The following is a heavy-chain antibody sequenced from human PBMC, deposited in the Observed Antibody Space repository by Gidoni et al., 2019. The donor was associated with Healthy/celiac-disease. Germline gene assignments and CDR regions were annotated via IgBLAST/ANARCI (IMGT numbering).Heavy chain of an antibody. D-gene: IGHD3-10*01. CDR1: GFTFSNAW. V-gene: IGHV3-15*01. Sequence: EVQLVESGGGLVKPGGSLRLSCAASGFTFSNAWMSWVRRAPGKGLEWVRRIKSTTDGGTTDYAAPVKGRFTIARDDPKNTLYLQMNSLKTEDTAVYYCTTSIWFGELFLRDYWVQGTLVTVSS. J-gene: IGHJ4*02. CDR3: TTSIWFGELFLRDY. CDR2: IKSTTDGGTT.